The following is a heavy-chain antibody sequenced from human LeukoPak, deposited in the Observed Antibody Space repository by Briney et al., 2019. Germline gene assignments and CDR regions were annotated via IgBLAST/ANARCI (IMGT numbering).Heavy chain of an antibody. V-gene: IGHV4-59*01. CDR2: IYYSGST. D-gene: IGHD1-26*01. CDR1: GGSISSYY. CDR3: ARGWGYFDY. J-gene: IGHJ4*02. Sequence: SETLSLTCTVSGGSISSYYWSWIRQPPGKGLEWIGYIYYSGSTNYNPSLKSRVTISEDTSKNQFSLNLSSVTAADTAVYFCARGWGYFDYWGQGILVTVSS.